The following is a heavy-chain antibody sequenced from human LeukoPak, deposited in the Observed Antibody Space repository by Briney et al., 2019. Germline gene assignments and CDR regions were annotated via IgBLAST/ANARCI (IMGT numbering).Heavy chain of an antibody. Sequence: GGSLRLSCAASGFTFSSYGMHWVRQAPGKGLEWVAFIRYDGSNKYYADSVKRRFTISRDNSKNTLYLQMNSLRAEDTAVYYCAKDRIGYCSSTSCSGRAFDIWGQGTMVTVSS. D-gene: IGHD2-2*01. CDR1: GFTFSSYG. CDR3: AKDRIGYCSSTSCSGRAFDI. J-gene: IGHJ3*02. CDR2: IRYDGSNK. V-gene: IGHV3-30*02.